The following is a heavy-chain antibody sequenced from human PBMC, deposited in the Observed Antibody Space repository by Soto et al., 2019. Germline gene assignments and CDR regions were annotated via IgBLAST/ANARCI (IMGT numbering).Heavy chain of an antibody. Sequence: QVQLVQSGAEVKKPGSSVKVSCKASGGTFDTFAFSCVRQAPGQGLEWLGGIIPVLGRANYAQRFQDRVSACADGATSTAFMELSSLNSDDTAVYYCARGPWTQEGPKYYFDFWGQGTLVTVSS. CDR1: GGTFDTFA. J-gene: IGHJ4*02. CDR2: IIPVLGRA. V-gene: IGHV1-69*01. CDR3: ARGPWTQEGPKYYFDF. D-gene: IGHD5-18*01.